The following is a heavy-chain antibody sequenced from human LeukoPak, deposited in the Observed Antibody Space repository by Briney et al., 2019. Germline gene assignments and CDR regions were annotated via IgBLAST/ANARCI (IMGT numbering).Heavy chain of an antibody. D-gene: IGHD5/OR15-5a*01. CDR3: ARLSSGDAFDI. J-gene: IGHJ3*02. CDR1: GGSISSYY. Sequence: PSETLSLTCTVSGGSISSYYWSWIRQPPGKGLEWIGYIYYSGSTNYNPSLKSRVTISVDTFKNQFSLKLSSVTAADTAVYYCARLSSGDAFDIWGQGTMVTVSS. CDR2: IYYSGST. V-gene: IGHV4-59*01.